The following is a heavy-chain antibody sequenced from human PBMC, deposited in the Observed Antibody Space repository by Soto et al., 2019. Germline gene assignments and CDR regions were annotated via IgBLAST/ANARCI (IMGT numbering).Heavy chain of an antibody. J-gene: IGHJ4*02. CDR1: GFTFSNYG. CDR2: ISGSGGST. D-gene: IGHD3-22*01. CDR3: AKASYYDSSGYYY. Sequence: PGGSLRLSCAASGFTFSNYGMSWVRQAPGKGLEWVSAISGSGGSTYYADSVKGRFTISRDNSKNTLYLQMNSLRAEDTAVYYCAKASYYDSSGYYYWGQGTLVTVSS. V-gene: IGHV3-23*01.